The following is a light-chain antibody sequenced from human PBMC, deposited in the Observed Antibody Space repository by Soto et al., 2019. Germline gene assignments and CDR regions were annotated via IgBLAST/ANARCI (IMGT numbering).Light chain of an antibody. V-gene: IGLV2-14*01. CDR1: SSDVGGYNY. CDR2: EVS. J-gene: IGLJ2*01. CDR3: SSYTSSSTLAVV. Sequence: QSALTQPASVSGSPGQSITISCTGTSSDVGGYNYVSWCQQHPGKAPKLMIYEVSNRPSGVSNRFSGSKSGNTASLTISGLQAEDEADYYCSSYTSSSTLAVVFGGGTKLTVL.